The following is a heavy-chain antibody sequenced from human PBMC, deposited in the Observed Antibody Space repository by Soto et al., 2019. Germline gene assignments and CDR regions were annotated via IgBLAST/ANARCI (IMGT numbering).Heavy chain of an antibody. CDR3: AREVVVVPSDRGAFDI. CDR1: GFTFSSYA. CDR2: ISYDGSNK. D-gene: IGHD2-2*01. J-gene: IGHJ3*02. Sequence: QVQLVESGGGVVQPGRSLRLSCAASGFTFSSYAMHWVRQAPGKGLAWVAVISYDGSNKYYADSVKGRFTISRDNSKNPLYLQMNSLRAEDTAVYYCAREVVVVPSDRGAFDIWGQGTMVTVSS. V-gene: IGHV3-30-3*01.